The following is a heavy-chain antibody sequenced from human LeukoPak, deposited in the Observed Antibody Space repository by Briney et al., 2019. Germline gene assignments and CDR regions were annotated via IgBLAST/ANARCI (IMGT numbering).Heavy chain of an antibody. V-gene: IGHV4-59*01. CDR3: ARGNPGYSSGWTHAFDI. J-gene: IGHJ3*02. CDR2: IYYSGST. CDR1: GGSISSYY. D-gene: IGHD6-19*01. Sequence: SETLSLTCTVSGGSISSYYWSWLRQPPGKGLEWIGYIYYSGSTNYNPSLKSRVTISVDTSKNQFSLKLSSVTAADTAVYYCARGNPGYSSGWTHAFDIWGQGTMVTVSS.